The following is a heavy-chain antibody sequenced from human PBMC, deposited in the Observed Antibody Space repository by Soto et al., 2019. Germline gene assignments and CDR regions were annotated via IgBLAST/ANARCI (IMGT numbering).Heavy chain of an antibody. D-gene: IGHD5-12*01. CDR1: DYIFTNYG. CDR3: AREQGPFGYSDYPFDY. CDR2: ISVYNGNT. V-gene: IGHV1-18*01. J-gene: IGHJ4*01. Sequence: ASVKVSCKTSDYIFTNYGITWVRQALGQGLECMGWISVYNGNTNYAQKFQGRVAMTTDTSTSTAYMELRSLRSDDTALYYCAREQGPFGYSDYPFDYWGHGTLVTVSS.